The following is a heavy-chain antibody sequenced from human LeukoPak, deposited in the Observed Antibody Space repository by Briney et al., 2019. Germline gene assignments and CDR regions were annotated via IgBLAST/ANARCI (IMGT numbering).Heavy chain of an antibody. J-gene: IGHJ4*02. CDR2: ISYDGSNK. V-gene: IGHV3-30*04. CDR1: GFTFSFYV. CDR3: ARDSRRYSSGWYVLGY. Sequence: PGGSLRLSCAASGFTFSFYVMHWVRQAPGKGLEWVAVISYDGSNKYYTDSVKGRFTISRDNSKNTLYLQMNSLRAEDTAVYYCARDSRRYSSGWYVLGYWGQGTLVTVSS. D-gene: IGHD6-19*01.